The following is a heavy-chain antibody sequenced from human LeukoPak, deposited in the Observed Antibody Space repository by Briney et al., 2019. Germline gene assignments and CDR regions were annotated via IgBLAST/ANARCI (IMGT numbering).Heavy chain of an antibody. D-gene: IGHD6-19*01. Sequence: ASVKVSCKASGYTFTSYYMHWVRQAPGQGLEWMGIINPSGGSTSYAQKFQGRVTMTTDTSTSTAYMELRSLRSDDTAVYYCARDSSDDYYYYGMDVWGQGTTVTVSS. CDR3: ARDSSDDYYYYGMDV. CDR1: GYTFTSYY. V-gene: IGHV1-46*01. J-gene: IGHJ6*02. CDR2: INPSGGST.